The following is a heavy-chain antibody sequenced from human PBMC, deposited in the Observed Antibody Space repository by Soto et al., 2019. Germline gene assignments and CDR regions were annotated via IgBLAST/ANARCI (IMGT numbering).Heavy chain of an antibody. CDR2: ISATGTYT. J-gene: IGHJ5*02. CDR1: GFTFSTCS. D-gene: IGHD6-6*01. V-gene: IGHV3-21*01. Sequence: EVQLVESGGGLVEPGGSLRLSCAASGFTFSTCSMNWVRQAPGKGLAWVSSISATGTYTFYADSLKGRFTISRDNARNSLFLQMNSLRVEDTALYYCTTEYNSRQDLNHWGQGALVTVSS. CDR3: TTEYNSRQDLNH.